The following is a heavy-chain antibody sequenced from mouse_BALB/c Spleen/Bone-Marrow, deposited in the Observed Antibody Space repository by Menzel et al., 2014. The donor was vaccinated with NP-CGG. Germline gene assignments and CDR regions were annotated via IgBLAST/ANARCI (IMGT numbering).Heavy chain of an antibody. D-gene: IGHD3-3*01. Sequence: EVQLQQSGPELVKPGTSVKMSCKASGYTFTDYYMMWVRQSHGKSLEWIGHINPNTDGTFYNQKFKGKATLTVDKSSSTAYMQLNSLTSEDSAVYYCARSRYSDNWGQGTTLTVSS. CDR3: ARSRYSDN. CDR2: INPNTDGT. V-gene: IGHV1-26*01. CDR1: GYTFTDYY. J-gene: IGHJ2*01.